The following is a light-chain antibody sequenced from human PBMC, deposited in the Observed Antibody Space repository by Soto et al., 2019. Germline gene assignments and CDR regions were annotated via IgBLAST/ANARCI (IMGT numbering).Light chain of an antibody. CDR1: QRVSNSY. Sequence: IVLTQSPGTLSLSPGETATLSCRASQRVSNSYLAWYQKKPGQAPRLLIYGASSRAAGIPDRFSGSWSGTDCTLTISRLQPEDFAVYFCQRYGGSPPFTFGQGTKVEI. J-gene: IGKJ2*01. CDR3: QRYGGSPPFT. CDR2: GAS. V-gene: IGKV3-20*01.